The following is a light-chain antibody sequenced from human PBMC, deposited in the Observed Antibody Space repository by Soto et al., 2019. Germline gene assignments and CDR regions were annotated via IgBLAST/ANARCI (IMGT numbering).Light chain of an antibody. Sequence: EIVMTQSPATLSVSPGERATLSCRASQSVSRNLAWYQQKPGQAPRLLIYGASTRATGIPARFSGSGSGTEFTLTISSLQSEDFAVYYCQQYGSSPPFTFGPGTKVDIK. CDR1: QSVSRN. J-gene: IGKJ3*01. CDR3: QQYGSSPPFT. V-gene: IGKV3-15*01. CDR2: GAS.